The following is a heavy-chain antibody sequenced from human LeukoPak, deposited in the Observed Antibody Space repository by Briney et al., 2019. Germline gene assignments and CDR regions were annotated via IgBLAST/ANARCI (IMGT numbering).Heavy chain of an antibody. Sequence: GGSLRLSCSASGFVFSVYTMYWVRQAPGKGPEYISTISGSGNGGSIYYADSVKGRFTISRDDSKSIVYLQMNGLRSEDTAVYYCVKDFGRVRGTPDSWGQGTLVTVSS. J-gene: IGHJ4*02. CDR2: ISGSGNGGSI. CDR3: VKDFGRVRGTPDS. D-gene: IGHD2/OR15-2a*01. V-gene: IGHV3-64D*06. CDR1: GFVFSVYT.